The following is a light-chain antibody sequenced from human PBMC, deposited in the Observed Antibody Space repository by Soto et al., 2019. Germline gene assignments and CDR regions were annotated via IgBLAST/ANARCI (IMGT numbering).Light chain of an antibody. J-gene: IGLJ3*02. V-gene: IGLV4-60*02. Sequence: QSVLTQSSSASASLGSSVKLTCTLSSGHSSYIIAWHQRQPGKAPRYLMKLEGSGSYNKGSGVPDRFSGSSSGADRYLTISNLQFEDEADYYCETWDSNPWVFGGGTKVTVL. CDR2: LEGSGSY. CDR3: ETWDSNPWV. CDR1: SGHSSYI.